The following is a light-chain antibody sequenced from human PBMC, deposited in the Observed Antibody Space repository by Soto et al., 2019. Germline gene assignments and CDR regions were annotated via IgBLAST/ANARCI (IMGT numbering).Light chain of an antibody. CDR1: QSVSRN. J-gene: IGKJ2*01. Sequence: EVVLTQSPATLSVSPGDRATLSCRASQSVSRNLAWYQQKPGQAPRLLIYGASTRATGVPARFSGSGSATEFTLSISSLQSEDSAVYYCQQYKTWPREYTFGQGTKLEIK. V-gene: IGKV3-15*01. CDR3: QQYKTWPREYT. CDR2: GAS.